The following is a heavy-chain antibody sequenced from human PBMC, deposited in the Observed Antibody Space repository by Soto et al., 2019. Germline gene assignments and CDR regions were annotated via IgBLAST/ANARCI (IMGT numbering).Heavy chain of an antibody. V-gene: IGHV4-31*03. CDR1: GGSISSGGYY. CDR2: IYYSGST. Sequence: SETLSLTCTVSGGSISSGGYYWSWIRQHPGKGLEWIGYIYYSGSTYYNPSLKSRVTISVDTSKNQFSLKLSSVPAADPAVYYCARGADYYGMDVWGQGTTVTVSS. J-gene: IGHJ6*02. CDR3: ARGADYYGMDV.